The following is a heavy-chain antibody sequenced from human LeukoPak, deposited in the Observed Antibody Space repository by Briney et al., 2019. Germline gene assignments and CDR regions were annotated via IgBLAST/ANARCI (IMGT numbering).Heavy chain of an antibody. CDR3: ARRGAARPGGSYSMDV. D-gene: IGHD6-6*01. V-gene: IGHV4-59*01. Sequence: SETLSLTCTVFGGSISNYHWRWLRQPPGKGLEYIGCIYNSGSTNYKPSLKSRVTISIDTSKNQLSLKLSSVTAADTAVYYCARRGAARPGGSYSMDVWGQGTTVTASS. CDR2: IYNSGST. J-gene: IGHJ6*02. CDR1: GGSISNYH.